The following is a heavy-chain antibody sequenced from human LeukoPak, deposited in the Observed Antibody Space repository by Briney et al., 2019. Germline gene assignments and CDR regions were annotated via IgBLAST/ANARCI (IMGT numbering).Heavy chain of an antibody. Sequence: GGSLRLSCAASGFTFSSYAMSWVRQAPGKGLEWVSAISGSGGSTYYADSVKGRFTISRDNSKNTLYLQMNSLRAEDTAVYYCARDNYDSSGYYFSFDYWGQGTLVSVSS. CDR3: ARDNYDSSGYYFSFDY. CDR1: GFTFSSYA. V-gene: IGHV3-23*01. J-gene: IGHJ4*02. D-gene: IGHD3-22*01. CDR2: ISGSGGST.